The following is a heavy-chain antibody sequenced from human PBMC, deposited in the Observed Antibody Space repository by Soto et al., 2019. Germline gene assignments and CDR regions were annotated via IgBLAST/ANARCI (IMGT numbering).Heavy chain of an antibody. CDR3: ARAGLLAYFDY. Sequence: QVQLVESGGGVVQPGRSLRLSCAASGFTFSSYAMHWVRQAPGKGLEWVAVISYDGSNKYYAYSVKGRFTISRDNSMNPLYLEMNSLSAEETAVYSCARAGLLAYFDYWGQGTLVTVSS. CDR2: ISYDGSNK. V-gene: IGHV3-30-3*01. CDR1: GFTFSSYA. D-gene: IGHD6-19*01. J-gene: IGHJ4*02.